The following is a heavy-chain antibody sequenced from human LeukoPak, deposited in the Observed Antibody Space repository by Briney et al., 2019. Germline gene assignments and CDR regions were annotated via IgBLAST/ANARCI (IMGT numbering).Heavy chain of an antibody. Sequence: PGGSLRLSCAASGFTFSAYGMHWVRQAPGKGLEWVSTMSGDATSTYYADSVKGRFTISRDNSRNTLYLQMNSLRAEDTAVYYCAKRTSGSSWYSSDYWGQGTLVTVSS. D-gene: IGHD6-13*01. CDR1: GFTFSAYG. V-gene: IGHV3-23*01. J-gene: IGHJ4*02. CDR2: MSGDATST. CDR3: AKRTSGSSWYSSDY.